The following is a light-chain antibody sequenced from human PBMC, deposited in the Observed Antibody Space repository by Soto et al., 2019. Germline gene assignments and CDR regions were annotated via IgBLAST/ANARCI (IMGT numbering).Light chain of an antibody. CDR2: DAS. CDR1: QSVTDF. V-gene: IGKV3-11*01. J-gene: IGKJ4*01. CDR3: QQRSKWPLT. Sequence: EIVLTQSPVTLSLSPGERATLSCRASQSVTDFLAWYQQKPGQAPRLLIYDASNRATGIPARFSGSGSGTDFTLTISSLEPEDSAVYYCQQRSKWPLTFGGGTKVDIK.